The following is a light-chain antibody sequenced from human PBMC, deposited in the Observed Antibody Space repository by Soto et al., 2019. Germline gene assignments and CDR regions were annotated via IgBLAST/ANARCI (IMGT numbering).Light chain of an antibody. CDR1: SSDVGGYNY. V-gene: IGLV2-8*01. J-gene: IGLJ3*02. CDR2: EAT. Sequence: QSVLTQPPSASGSPGQSVTISCTGTSSDVGGYNYVSWYQQYPGRAPKLMIYEATKRPSGVPDRFSGSKSGNTASLTVSGLRAEDEADYYCSSYAASNNFYFVFGGGTKLTVL. CDR3: SSYAASNNFYFV.